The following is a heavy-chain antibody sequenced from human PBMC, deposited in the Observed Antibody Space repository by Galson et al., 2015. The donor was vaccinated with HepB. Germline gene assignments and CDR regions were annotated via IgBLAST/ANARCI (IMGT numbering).Heavy chain of an antibody. J-gene: IGHJ4*01. D-gene: IGHD6-19*01. V-gene: IGHV3-53*01. Sequence: SLRLSCAASEFTVSGNYMSWVRQAPGRGREWVSVIYSGGTTHYADSMKGRFAISRDSSKNTVYLQMNSLRVEDTAVYYCASSIVAGTQPLKYWGQGTLVTVSS. CDR2: IYSGGTT. CDR1: EFTVSGNY. CDR3: ASSIVAGTQPLKY.